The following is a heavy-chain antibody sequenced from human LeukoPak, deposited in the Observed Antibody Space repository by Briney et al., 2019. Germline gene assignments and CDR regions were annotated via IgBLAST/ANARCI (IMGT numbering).Heavy chain of an antibody. Sequence: GASVKVSCKASGYTFTSYDINWVRQATGQGLEWMGWMNPNSGNTGYAQKFQGRVTMTRNTSISTAYMELSSLRSEDTAVYYCARARGSITIFGVVRKQPNWFDPWGQGTLVTVSS. CDR3: ARARGSITIFGVVRKQPNWFDP. D-gene: IGHD3-3*01. V-gene: IGHV1-8*01. CDR2: MNPNSGNT. CDR1: GYTFTSYD. J-gene: IGHJ5*02.